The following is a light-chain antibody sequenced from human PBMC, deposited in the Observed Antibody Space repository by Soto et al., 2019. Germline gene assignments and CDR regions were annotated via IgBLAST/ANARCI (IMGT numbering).Light chain of an antibody. V-gene: IGLV2-8*01. J-gene: IGLJ1*01. Sequence: QSALTQPPSASGSPGQSVTISCTGTSSDVGGYKYVSWYQQYPGKAPKLMIYAVNKRPSGVPDRFSGSKSGNTASLTVSGLQAEDEADYYCSSYAGSNNYVLGTGKKVTV. CDR2: AVN. CDR3: SSYAGSNNYV. CDR1: SSDVGGYKY.